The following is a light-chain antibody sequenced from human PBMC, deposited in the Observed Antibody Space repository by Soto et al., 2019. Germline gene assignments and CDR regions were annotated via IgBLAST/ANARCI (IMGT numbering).Light chain of an antibody. Sequence: EIVMTQSPATLSVSPGERATLSCRASQSVSSNLAWYQQKPGQAPRLLISGASTRATGIPARFSGSGSGTEFTLTISSLESEDFAVYYCQQYNNWPRATFGQGTKV. CDR1: QSVSSN. J-gene: IGKJ1*01. CDR3: QQYNNWPRAT. CDR2: GAS. V-gene: IGKV3-15*01.